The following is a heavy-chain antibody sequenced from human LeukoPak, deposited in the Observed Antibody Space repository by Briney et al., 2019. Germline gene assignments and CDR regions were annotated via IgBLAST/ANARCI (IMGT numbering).Heavy chain of an antibody. J-gene: IGHJ4*02. D-gene: IGHD3-10*01. CDR1: GGSISSSSYY. CDR3: ARDVYGSGSYYYFDY. CDR2: IYHSGST. Sequence: SETLSLTCTVSGGSISSSSYYWGWIRQPPGKGLEWIGYIYHSGSTYYNPSLKSRVTISVDRSKNQFSLKLSSVTAADTAVYYCARDVYGSGSYYYFDYWGQGTLVTVSS. V-gene: IGHV4-39*07.